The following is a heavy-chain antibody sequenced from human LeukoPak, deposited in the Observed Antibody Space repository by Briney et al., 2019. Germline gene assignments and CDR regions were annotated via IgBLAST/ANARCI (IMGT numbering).Heavy chain of an antibody. V-gene: IGHV1-46*01. CDR3: ARDSSSRHFDWLLIDKTSNWFDP. CDR1: GYTFTSYY. CDR2: INPSGGST. D-gene: IGHD3-9*01. J-gene: IGHJ5*02. Sequence: GASVKVSCKASGYTFTSYYMHWVRQAPGQGLEWMGIINPSGGSTSYAQKFQGRVTMTRDMSTSTVYMELSSLRSEDTAVYYCARDSSSRHFDWLLIDKTSNWFDPWGQGTLVTVSS.